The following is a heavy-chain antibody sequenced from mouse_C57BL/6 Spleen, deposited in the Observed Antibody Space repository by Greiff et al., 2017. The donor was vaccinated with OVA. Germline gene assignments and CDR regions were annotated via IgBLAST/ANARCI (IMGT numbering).Heavy chain of an antibody. CDR1: GYSFTDYN. J-gene: IGHJ1*03. D-gene: IGHD3-2*02. CDR3: ARGAEATGYFDV. V-gene: IGHV1-39*01. Sequence: VQLQQSGPELVKPGASVKISCKASGYSFTDYNMNWVKQSNGKSLEWIGVINPNYGTTSYNQKFKGKATLTVDQSSSTAYMQLNSLTSEDSAVYVVARGAEATGYFDVWGTGTTVTVSS. CDR2: INPNYGTT.